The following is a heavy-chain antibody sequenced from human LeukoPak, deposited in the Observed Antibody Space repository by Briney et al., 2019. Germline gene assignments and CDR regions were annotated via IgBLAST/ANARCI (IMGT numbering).Heavy chain of an antibody. CDR1: GGSLSSYY. J-gene: IGHJ4*02. V-gene: IGHV4-4*07. CDR3: ARGPHGVWSGRFDY. Sequence: PSETLSLTCTVSGGSLSSYYWSWIRQPAGKGLECIGRLYTSGSTNYNPSLTSRVTMSVDTSKNQFSLKLSAVTAADTAVYYCARGPHGVWSGRFDYWGQGTLVTVSS. D-gene: IGHD3-3*01. CDR2: LYTSGST.